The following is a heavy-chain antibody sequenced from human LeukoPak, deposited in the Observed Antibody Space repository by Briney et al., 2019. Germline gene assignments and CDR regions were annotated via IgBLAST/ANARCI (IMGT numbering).Heavy chain of an antibody. V-gene: IGHV3-21*01. Sequence: GGSLRLSCAASGLTFSGYNMNWVRQAPGKGLECVSSIASSSSHIYYTDSVKDRFTISRDNAKNSLSLQMNSLRAEDTAVYYFARDSWDFSYYFDHWGQGTLVTVSS. CDR3: ARDSWDFSYYFDH. CDR2: IASSSSHI. D-gene: IGHD1-26*01. J-gene: IGHJ4*02. CDR1: GLTFSGYN.